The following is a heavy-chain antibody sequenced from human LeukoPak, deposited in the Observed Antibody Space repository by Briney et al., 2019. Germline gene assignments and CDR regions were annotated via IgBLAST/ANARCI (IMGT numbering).Heavy chain of an antibody. CDR2: ISGSGGST. CDR3: AKPRGLTIVGAHFDY. CDR1: GFTFSSYA. Sequence: GGSLRLSCAASGFTFSSYAMSWVRQAPGKGLEWVSAISGSGGSTYYADSVKGRFTISRDNSKNTLYLQMNSLRAEDTAVYDCAKPRGLTIVGAHFDYWGQGTLVTVSS. J-gene: IGHJ4*02. D-gene: IGHD1-26*01. V-gene: IGHV3-23*01.